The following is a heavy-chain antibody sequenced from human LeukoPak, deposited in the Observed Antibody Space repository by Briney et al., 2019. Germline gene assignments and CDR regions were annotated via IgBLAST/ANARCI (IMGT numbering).Heavy chain of an antibody. V-gene: IGHV4-34*01. Sequence: SETLSLTCAVYGGSFSGYYWSWIRQPPGKGLEWIGEINHSGSTNYNPSLKSRVTISVDTSKNQFSLKLSSVTAADTAVYYCARLFRTVVVTAIRQDLEVDYWGQGTLVTVSS. CDR3: ARLFRTVVVTAIRQDLEVDY. CDR2: INHSGST. CDR1: GGSFSGYY. D-gene: IGHD2-21*02. J-gene: IGHJ4*02.